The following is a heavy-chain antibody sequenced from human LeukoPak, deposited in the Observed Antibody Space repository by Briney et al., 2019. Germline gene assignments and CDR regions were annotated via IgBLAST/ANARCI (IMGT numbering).Heavy chain of an antibody. CDR1: GSTFSSYW. J-gene: IGHJ4*02. D-gene: IGHD2-2*01. CDR3: ARVGCTSTSCYGLFEY. CDR2: INSDGTRT. V-gene: IGHV3-74*01. Sequence: PGGSLRLSCAASGSTFSSYWVHWVRQAPGKGLVWVSHINSDGTRTNYADSVKGRFTISRDNAKNTLYLQMNSLRAEDTAVYYCARVGCTSTSCYGLFEYWGQGTLVTVSS.